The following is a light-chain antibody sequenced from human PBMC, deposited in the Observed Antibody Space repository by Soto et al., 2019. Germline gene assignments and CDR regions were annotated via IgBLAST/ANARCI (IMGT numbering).Light chain of an antibody. CDR1: QGIRND. CDR3: LQDYNYPWT. V-gene: IGKV1-6*01. J-gene: IGKJ1*01. CDR2: AAS. Sequence: IWMTQSPSLLSASTGDRVTISCRASQGIRNDLGWYQQKPGKAPKLLIYAASSLQSGVPSRFSGSGSGTDFTLTISSLQPEDFATYYCLQDYNYPWTFGQGTKVDIK.